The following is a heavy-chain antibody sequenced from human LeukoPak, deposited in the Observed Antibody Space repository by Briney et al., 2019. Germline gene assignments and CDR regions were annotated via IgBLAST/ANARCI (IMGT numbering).Heavy chain of an antibody. D-gene: IGHD3-3*01. CDR3: ARTNFDFWSGYYLKYFDY. CDR2: INPNSGGT. J-gene: IGHJ4*02. Sequence: ASVKVSCKASGYTFTGYYMHWVRQAPGQGLEWMGWINPNSGGTNYAQKFQGRVTMTRDTSISTAYMELSRLRSDDTAVYYCARTNFDFWSGYYLKYFDYWGQGTLVTVSS. CDR1: GYTFTGYY. V-gene: IGHV1-2*02.